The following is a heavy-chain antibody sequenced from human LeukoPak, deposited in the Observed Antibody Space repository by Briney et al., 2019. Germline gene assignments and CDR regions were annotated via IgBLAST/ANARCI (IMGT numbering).Heavy chain of an antibody. D-gene: IGHD3-10*01. Sequence: PSETLSLACTVSGGSISSGGYYWSWIRQHPGKGLEWIGYIYYSGSTYYNPSLKSRVTISVDTSKNQFSLKLSSVTAADTAVYYCARSPMVRGVIIKVFDYWGQGTLVTVSS. CDR1: GGSISSGGYY. CDR3: ARSPMVRGVIIKVFDY. J-gene: IGHJ4*02. CDR2: IYYSGST. V-gene: IGHV4-31*03.